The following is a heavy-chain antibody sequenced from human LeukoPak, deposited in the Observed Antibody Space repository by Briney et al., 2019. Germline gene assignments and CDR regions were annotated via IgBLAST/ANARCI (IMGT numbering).Heavy chain of an antibody. J-gene: IGHJ3*01. Sequence: GGSLRLSCAASGFTFSSHWMSWVRQAPGKGLEWVANIKEDGSQKYYVDSVKGRFTISKDNAKNSLYLQMNSLTVEDTAVYYCARLGSLRRDAFALWGRGTMVTVAS. CDR1: GFTFSSHW. CDR3: ARLGSLRRDAFAL. D-gene: IGHD1-26*01. V-gene: IGHV3-7*01. CDR2: IKEDGSQK.